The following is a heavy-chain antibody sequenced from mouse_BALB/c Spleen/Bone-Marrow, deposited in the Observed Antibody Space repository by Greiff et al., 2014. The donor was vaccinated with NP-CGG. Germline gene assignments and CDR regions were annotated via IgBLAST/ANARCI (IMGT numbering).Heavy chain of an antibody. V-gene: IGHV1-9*01. CDR3: ARDHFDY. J-gene: IGHJ2*01. CDR1: GYTFSSYW. CDR2: ILPGSVTT. Sequence: QVQLQQPGAELMKPGASVKISCKATGYTFSSYWIEWVKQRPGHGLEWIGEILPGSVTTNYNGRFKGKATITADTSSNTAYMQLSSLTSEDSAVYYCARDHFDYWGPGTTLTVSS.